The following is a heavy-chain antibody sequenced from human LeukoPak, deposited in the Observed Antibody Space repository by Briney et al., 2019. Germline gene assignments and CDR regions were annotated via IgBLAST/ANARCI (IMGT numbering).Heavy chain of an antibody. CDR1: GFTFSAYA. J-gene: IGHJ3*01. V-gene: IGHV3-23*01. D-gene: IGHD3-3*01. CDR2: ISGSGDRT. CDR3: AKRDNNDYYTGLHVFDF. Sequence: PGGSLRLSCAASGFTFSAYAMTWVRQAPGKGPEWISGISGSGDRTYYRDSVKGCFTISRDNSKNTLDLQMNSLRAEDTAVYYCAKRDNNDYYTGLHVFDFWGQGTMVRVSS.